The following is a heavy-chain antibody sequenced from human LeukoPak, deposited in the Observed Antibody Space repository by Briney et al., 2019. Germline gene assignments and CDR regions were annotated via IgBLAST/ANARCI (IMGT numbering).Heavy chain of an antibody. Sequence: SETLSLTCTVSGGSISSSSYYWGWIRQPPGKGLEWIGSIYYSGSTYYNPSLKSRVTISVDTSKNQFSLKLSSVTAADTAVYYCARVPRDLPVVTEGGAFDIWGQGTMVTVSS. CDR2: IYYSGST. CDR3: ARVPRDLPVVTEGGAFDI. J-gene: IGHJ3*02. D-gene: IGHD4-23*01. CDR1: GGSISSSSYY. V-gene: IGHV4-39*07.